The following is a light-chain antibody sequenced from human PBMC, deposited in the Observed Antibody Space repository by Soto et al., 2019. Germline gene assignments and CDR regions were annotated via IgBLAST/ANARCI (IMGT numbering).Light chain of an antibody. Sequence: DIQMTQSPSTLSRSIGDRATITCRASQTISSWLVWYEQKPGKAPNLLIYKASTLTSGAPSRFGGSGSGTESPLTISSLQPEDFATYYCLQYESNWTFGQGTKVDIK. CDR1: QTISSW. CDR3: LQYESNWT. CDR2: KAS. V-gene: IGKV1-5*03. J-gene: IGKJ1*01.